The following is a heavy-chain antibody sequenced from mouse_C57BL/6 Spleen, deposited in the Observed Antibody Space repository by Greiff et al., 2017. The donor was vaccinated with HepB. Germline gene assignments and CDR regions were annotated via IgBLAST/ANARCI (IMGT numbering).Heavy chain of an antibody. J-gene: IGHJ3*01. V-gene: IGHV3-6*01. CDR1: GYSITSGYY. Sequence: EVKLEESGPGLVKPSQSLSLTCSVTGYSITSGYYWNWIRQFPGNKLEWMGYISYDGSNNYNPSLKNRISITRDTSKNQFFLKLNSVTTEDTATYYCAREEFIYYGYDAAYWGQGTLVTVSA. CDR3: AREEFIYYGYDAAY. D-gene: IGHD2-2*01. CDR2: ISYDGSN.